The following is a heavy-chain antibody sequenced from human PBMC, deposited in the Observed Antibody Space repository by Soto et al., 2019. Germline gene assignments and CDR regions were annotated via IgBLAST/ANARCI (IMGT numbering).Heavy chain of an antibody. CDR2: IYYSGST. D-gene: IGHD2-2*01. CDR1: GGSTSSGDYY. J-gene: IGHJ5*02. CDR3: ARETYIVVVPAAHNWFDP. V-gene: IGHV4-30-4*01. Sequence: LSLTCTVSGGSTSSGDYYWSWIRQPPGKGLEWIGYIYYSGSTYYNPSLKSRVTISVDTSKNQFSLKLSSVTAADTAVYYCARETYIVVVPAAHNWFDPWGQGTLVTVSS.